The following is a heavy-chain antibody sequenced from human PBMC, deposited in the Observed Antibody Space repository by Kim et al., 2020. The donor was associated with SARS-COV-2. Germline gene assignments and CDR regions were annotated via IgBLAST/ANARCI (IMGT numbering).Heavy chain of an antibody. CDR3: ASWATWELPNFDY. CDR1: GGSISSSSYY. V-gene: IGHV4-39*01. D-gene: IGHD1-26*01. CDR2: IYYSGST. Sequence: SETLSLTCTVSGGSISSSSYYWGWIRQPPGKGLEWIGSIYYSGSTYYNPSLKSRVTISVDTSKNQFSLKLSSVTAADTAVYYCASWATWELPNFDYWGQGTLVTVSS. J-gene: IGHJ4*02.